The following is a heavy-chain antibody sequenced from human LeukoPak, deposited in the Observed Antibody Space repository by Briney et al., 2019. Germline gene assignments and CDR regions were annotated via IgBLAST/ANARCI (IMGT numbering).Heavy chain of an antibody. D-gene: IGHD2-2*02. CDR2: ISYDGSNK. J-gene: IGHJ5*02. V-gene: IGHV3-30*18. CDR3: AKDPHHKAAAIPGWNGFDP. Sequence: GGSLRLSCAASGFTFSSYGMHWVRQAPGKGLEWVAVISYDGSNKYYADSVKGRFTVSSDNSKNTLYLQMNSLRAEDTAVYYRAKDPHHKAAAIPGWNGFDPWGRGTLVTVSS. CDR1: GFTFSSYG.